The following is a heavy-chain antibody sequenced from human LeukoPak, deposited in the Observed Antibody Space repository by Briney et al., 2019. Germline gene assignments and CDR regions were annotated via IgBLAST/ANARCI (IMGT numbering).Heavy chain of an antibody. CDR2: ISAYNGNT. J-gene: IGHJ4*02. Sequence: ASVKVSCKASGYTFTSYGISWVRPAPGQGLEWMGWISAYNGNTNYAQKLQGRVTMTTDTSTSTAYMELRSLRSDDTAVYYCASSVAAAGTFDYWGQGALVTVSS. V-gene: IGHV1-18*01. D-gene: IGHD6-13*01. CDR1: GYTFTSYG. CDR3: ASSVAAAGTFDY.